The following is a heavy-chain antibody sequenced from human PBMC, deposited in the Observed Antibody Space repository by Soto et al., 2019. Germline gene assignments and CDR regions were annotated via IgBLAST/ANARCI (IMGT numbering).Heavy chain of an antibody. J-gene: IGHJ5*02. D-gene: IGHD2-2*01. CDR1: GFTFSSYS. CDR3: ARDPVPAAAGWFDP. CDR2: ISSSSSYI. Sequence: LRLSCAASGFTFSSYSMNWVRQAPGKGLEWVSSISSSSSYIYYEDSVKGRFTISRDNAKNSLYLQMNSLRAEDTAVYYCARDPVPAAAGWFDPWGQGTLVTVSS. V-gene: IGHV3-21*01.